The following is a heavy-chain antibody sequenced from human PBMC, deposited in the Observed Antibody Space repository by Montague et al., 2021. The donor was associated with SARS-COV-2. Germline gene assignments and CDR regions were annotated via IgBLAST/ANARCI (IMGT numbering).Heavy chain of an antibody. J-gene: IGHJ4*02. CDR1: GFTFSSFA. D-gene: IGHD2-15*01. CDR3: AKLPGGYCRGGYCYFDS. V-gene: IGHV3-23*03. CDR2: IYNGGRST. Sequence: SLSLSFSASGFTFSSFAMGWVRQAPGKGLEWVSVIYNGGRSTEYADSVKGRFTISRDDSVNTLYLQMNSLRAEDTAMYYCAKLPGGYCRGGYCYFDSWGQGTLVTVSP.